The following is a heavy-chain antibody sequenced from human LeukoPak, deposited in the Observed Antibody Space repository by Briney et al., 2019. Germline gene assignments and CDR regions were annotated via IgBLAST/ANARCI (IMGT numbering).Heavy chain of an antibody. D-gene: IGHD6-13*01. V-gene: IGHV4-30-2*01. CDR3: ARLEWGIAAAGTPEVSPQHWYFDL. CDR1: GGSISSGGYY. Sequence: SETLSLTCTVSGGSISSGGYYWSWIRQPPGKGLEWIGYIYHSGSTYYNPSLKSRVTISVDRSKNQFSLKLSSVTAADTAVYYCARLEWGIAAAGTPEVSPQHWYFDLWGRGTLVTVSS. CDR2: IYHSGST. J-gene: IGHJ2*01.